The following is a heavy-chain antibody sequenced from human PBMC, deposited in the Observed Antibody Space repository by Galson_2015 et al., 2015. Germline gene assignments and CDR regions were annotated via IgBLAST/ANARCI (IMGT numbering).Heavy chain of an antibody. CDR2: LSGSGGST. D-gene: IGHD3-10*01. CDR1: GFAFSNYA. V-gene: IGHV3-23*01. J-gene: IGHJ4*02. Sequence: SLRLSCAASGFAFSNYAMSWVRQAPGRGLEWVSTLSGSGGSTYYADSVKGRFTISRDNAKNTLFLQMSSLRAEDTAVYYCATPGPHATMGVAPYYFDFWGQGTLVTVSS. CDR3: ATPGPHATMGVAPYYFDF.